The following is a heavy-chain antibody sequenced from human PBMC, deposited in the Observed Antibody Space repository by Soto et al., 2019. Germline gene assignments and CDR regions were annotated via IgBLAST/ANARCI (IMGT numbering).Heavy chain of an antibody. D-gene: IGHD2-15*01. CDR2: ISYDGSNK. CDR3: AKDMVVAAYYGMDV. CDR1: GFTFISYG. Sequence: GGSLRLSCAASGFTFISYGMRWVRQAPGKGLEWVAVISYDGSNKYYADSVKGRFTISRDNSKNTLYLQMNSLRAEDTAVYYCAKDMVVAAYYGMDVWGQGTTVTVSS. V-gene: IGHV3-30*18. J-gene: IGHJ6*02.